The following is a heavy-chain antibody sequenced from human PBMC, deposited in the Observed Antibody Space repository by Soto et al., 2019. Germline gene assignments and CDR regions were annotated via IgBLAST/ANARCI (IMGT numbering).Heavy chain of an antibody. Sequence: SVKVSCKSSGCTFSSYSISWVRQAPGQGLEWMGRIIPILGIANYAQKFQGRVTITADKSTSTAYMELSSLRSEDTAVYYCASNRGHCSGGSCYYYMDVWGKGTTVTVSS. CDR2: IIPILGIA. V-gene: IGHV1-69*02. J-gene: IGHJ6*03. CDR3: ASNRGHCSGGSCYYYMDV. D-gene: IGHD2-15*01. CDR1: GCTFSSYS.